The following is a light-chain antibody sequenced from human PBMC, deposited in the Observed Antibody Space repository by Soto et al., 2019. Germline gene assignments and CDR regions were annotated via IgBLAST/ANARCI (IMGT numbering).Light chain of an antibody. V-gene: IGKV3-20*01. Sequence: EIMLKHSPGTLSLSPWERATLSCSASQSVSSSYLAWYQQKPGQAPRLLIYGASSRATGIPDRFSGSGSGTDFTLTISSLQSEDFAVYYCQQYGSSPPITFGQGTRLEI. CDR3: QQYGSSPPIT. J-gene: IGKJ5*01. CDR2: GAS. CDR1: QSVSSSY.